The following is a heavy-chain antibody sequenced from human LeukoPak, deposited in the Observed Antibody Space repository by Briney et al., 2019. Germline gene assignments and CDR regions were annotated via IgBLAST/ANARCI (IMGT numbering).Heavy chain of an antibody. V-gene: IGHV3-21*01. CDR2: IGSDSTYT. D-gene: IGHD7-27*01. J-gene: IGHJ4*02. CDR1: GFTFSSYS. CDR3: ATGDGY. Sequence: GGSLRLSCAASGFTFSSYSMNWVRQAPGKGLEWVSSIGSDSTYTYYTDSVKGRFTISRDNAKNSLYLQMNSLRAEDTAVYYCATGDGYWGQGTLVTVSS.